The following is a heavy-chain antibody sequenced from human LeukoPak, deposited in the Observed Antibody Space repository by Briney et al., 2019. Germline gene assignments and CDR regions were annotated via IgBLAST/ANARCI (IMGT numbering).Heavy chain of an antibody. CDR1: GYTFSSYG. Sequence: GRSLRLSCAASGYTFSSYGMHRVRQAPGKGLEWVAVISYDGSNKYYADSVKGRFTISRDNSKNTLYLQMNSLRAEDTAVYYCAKDVSSSWYYFDYWGQGTLVTVSS. CDR3: AKDVSSSWYYFDY. V-gene: IGHV3-30*18. J-gene: IGHJ4*02. D-gene: IGHD6-13*01. CDR2: ISYDGSNK.